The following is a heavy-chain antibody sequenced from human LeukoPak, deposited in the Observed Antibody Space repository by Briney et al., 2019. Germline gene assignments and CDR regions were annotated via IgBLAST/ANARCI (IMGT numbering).Heavy chain of an antibody. V-gene: IGHV3-23*01. CDR1: GFTFSSYA. CDR2: ISGNSGST. D-gene: IGHD6-13*01. Sequence: PGGSLGLSCAASGFTFSSYAMSWVRQAPGKGLERVSAISGNSGSTYYADSVKGRFTISRDNSKNTLYLQMNSLRAEDTAVYYCAKDLLQYTSSWYGTIDYWGQGTLVTVSS. CDR3: AKDLLQYTSSWYGTIDY. J-gene: IGHJ4*02.